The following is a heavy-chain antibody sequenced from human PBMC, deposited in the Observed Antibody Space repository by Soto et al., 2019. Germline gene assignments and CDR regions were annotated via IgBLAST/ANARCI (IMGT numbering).Heavy chain of an antibody. V-gene: IGHV2-5*02. CDR2: IYWDDDK. CDR3: AHRGPVTGFDY. D-gene: IGHD6-19*01. Sequence: QITLKESGPTLVKPTQTLTLTCTFSGFPLSTDGLGVGWIRQTPGKALEWLALIYWDDDKRYSPSLKSRLTITKDTYKNQVVLTMTNMDPVDTATYYCAHRGPVTGFDYWGQGTLVTVSS. CDR1: GFPLSTDGLG. J-gene: IGHJ4*02.